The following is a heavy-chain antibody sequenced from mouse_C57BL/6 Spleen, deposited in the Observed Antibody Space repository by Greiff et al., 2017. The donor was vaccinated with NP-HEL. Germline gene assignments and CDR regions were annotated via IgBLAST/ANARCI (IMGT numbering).Heavy chain of an antibody. V-gene: IGHV1-62-2*01. J-gene: IGHJ4*01. CDR2: FYPGSGSI. Sequence: QVQLQQSGAELVKPGASVKLSCKASGYTFTEYSIHWVKQRPGQGLEWIGWFYPGSGSIKYNEKFKDKATLTADKSSSTVYMELSRVTTEGAAVYFCARHEDGGSGYEAMDYWGQGTSVTVSS. CDR1: GYTFTEYS. D-gene: IGHD3-2*02. CDR3: ARHEDGGSGYEAMDY.